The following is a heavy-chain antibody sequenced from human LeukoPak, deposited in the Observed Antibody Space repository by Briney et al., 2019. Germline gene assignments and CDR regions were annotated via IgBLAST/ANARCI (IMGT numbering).Heavy chain of an antibody. J-gene: IGHJ4*02. V-gene: IGHV3-7*01. CDR2: IKQDGSEK. CDR3: VRGGLYHYSGTSGDY. CDR1: GLTFNKYW. D-gene: IGHD1-26*01. Sequence: GGSLRLSCEASGLTFNKYWMTWVRQAPGKGLEWVANIKQDGSEKNYVDSVKGRFTISRDNAESSLYLQLSSLGAEDTAVYYCVRGGLYHYSGTSGDYWGQGTLVTVSS.